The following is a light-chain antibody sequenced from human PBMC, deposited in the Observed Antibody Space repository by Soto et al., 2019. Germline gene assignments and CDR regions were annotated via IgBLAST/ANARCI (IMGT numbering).Light chain of an antibody. CDR2: DVS. CDR3: CSYTTGSTVV. Sequence: QSVLTQPASVSGSPGQSITISCTGTSSDVGAYNYVSWYQQYPGKAPKVIIYDVSNRPSGVSNRFSGSKSGNTASLTISGLQAEDEADYYCCSYTTGSTVVFGGGTKPTVL. J-gene: IGLJ2*01. V-gene: IGLV2-14*01. CDR1: SSDVGAYNY.